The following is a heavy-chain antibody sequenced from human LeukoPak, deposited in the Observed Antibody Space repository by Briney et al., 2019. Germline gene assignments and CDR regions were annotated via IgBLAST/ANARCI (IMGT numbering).Heavy chain of an antibody. CDR2: IYTSGST. CDR1: GGSISSGSYY. D-gene: IGHD6-13*01. Sequence: NPSETLSFTCTVSGGSISSGSYYWSWIRQPAGKGLEWIGRIYTSGSTNYNPSLKSRVTISVDTSKNQFSLKLSSVTAADTAVYYCARLAAAGKGGLDYWGQGTLVTVSS. CDR3: ARLAAAGKGGLDY. J-gene: IGHJ4*02. V-gene: IGHV4-61*02.